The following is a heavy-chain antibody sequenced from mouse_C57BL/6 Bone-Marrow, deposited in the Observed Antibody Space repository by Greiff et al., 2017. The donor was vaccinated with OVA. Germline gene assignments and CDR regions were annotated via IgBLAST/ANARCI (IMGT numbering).Heavy chain of an antibody. V-gene: IGHV5-6*01. J-gene: IGHJ4*01. D-gene: IGHD1-1*01. CDR1: GFTFSSYG. CDR3: ARHGTTVVEGYAMDY. Sequence: EVQLQESGGDLVKPGGSPKLSCAASGFTFSSYGMSWVRQTPDKRLEWVATISSGGSYTYYPDSVKGRFTISRDNAKNTLYLQMSSLKSEDTAMYYCARHGTTVVEGYAMDYWGQGTSVTVSS. CDR2: ISSGGSYT.